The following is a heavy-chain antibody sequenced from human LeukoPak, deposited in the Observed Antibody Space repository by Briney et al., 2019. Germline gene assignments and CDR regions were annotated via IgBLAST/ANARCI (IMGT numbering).Heavy chain of an antibody. CDR3: AKVGSSGWCYSDY. CDR1: GFTFSSYA. Sequence: PGGSLRLSCAASGFTFSSYAMSWVRQAPGKGLEWVSAISGSGGSTYYADSVKGRFTISRDNSENTLYLQMNSLRAEDTAVYYCAKVGSSGWCYSDYWGQGTLVTVSS. J-gene: IGHJ4*02. D-gene: IGHD6-19*01. V-gene: IGHV3-23*01. CDR2: ISGSGGST.